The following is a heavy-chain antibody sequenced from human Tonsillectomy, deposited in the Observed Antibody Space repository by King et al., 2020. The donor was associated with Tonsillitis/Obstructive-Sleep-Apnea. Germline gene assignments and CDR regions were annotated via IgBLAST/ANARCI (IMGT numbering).Heavy chain of an antibody. CDR2: MNPNSGNT. CDR1: GYTFTSYD. CDR3: ARGRYYYGSGSYSWFDP. D-gene: IGHD3-10*01. V-gene: IGHV1-8*01. J-gene: IGHJ5*02. Sequence: QLVESGAEVKKPGASVKVSCKASGYTFTSYDINWVRQATGQGLEWMGWMNPNSGNTGYAQKFQGRVTMTRNTSTSTAYMELSSLRSEDAAVYYCARGRYYYGSGSYSWFDPWGQGTLVTVAS.